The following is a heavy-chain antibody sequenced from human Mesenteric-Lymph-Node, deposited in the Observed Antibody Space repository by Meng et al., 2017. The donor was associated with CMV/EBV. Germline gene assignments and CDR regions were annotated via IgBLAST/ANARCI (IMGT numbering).Heavy chain of an antibody. Sequence: SETLSLTCTVSGGSISSYYWSWIRQPPGKGLEWIGYIYYSGSTNYNPSLKSRVTISVDTSKNQFSLKLSSVTAADTAVYYCARDPHHFTYYDFWSGYYTPSWFDPWGQGTLVTVSS. V-gene: IGHV4-59*01. D-gene: IGHD3-3*01. CDR3: ARDPHHFTYYDFWSGYYTPSWFDP. J-gene: IGHJ5*02. CDR1: GGSISSYY. CDR2: IYYSGST.